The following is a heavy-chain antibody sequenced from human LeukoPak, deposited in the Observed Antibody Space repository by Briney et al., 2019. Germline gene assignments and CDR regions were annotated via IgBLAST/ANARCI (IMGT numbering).Heavy chain of an antibody. CDR2: MNPNSGNT. CDR1: GYTFTSYD. J-gene: IGHJ4*02. CDR3: ARVAHLGWLQSQGLGY. V-gene: IGHV1-8*03. Sequence: GASVKVSCKASGYTFTSYDINWVRQATGQGLEWMGWMNPNSGNTGYAQKFQGRVTITRNTSISTAYMELSSLRSEDTAVYYCARVAHLGWLQSQGLGYWGQGTLVTVSS. D-gene: IGHD5-24*01.